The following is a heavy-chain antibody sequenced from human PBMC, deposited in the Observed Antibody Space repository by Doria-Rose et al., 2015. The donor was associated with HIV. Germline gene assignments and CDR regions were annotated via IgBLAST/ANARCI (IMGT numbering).Heavy chain of an antibody. D-gene: IGHD6-13*01. CDR2: IFSDDEI. V-gene: IGHV2-26*01. J-gene: IGHJ4*02. CDR1: GVSLSSPGMG. Sequence: QVTLKESGPVLVKPTETLTLTCTVSGVSLSSPGMGVSWVRQPPGKALEWLANIFSDDEISYKTSLKSRLNISRGTSKSQVVLTMTDMDPVDTATYYCARIKSSRWYHKYYFDFWGQGTLVIVSA. CDR3: ARIKSSRWYHKYYFDF.